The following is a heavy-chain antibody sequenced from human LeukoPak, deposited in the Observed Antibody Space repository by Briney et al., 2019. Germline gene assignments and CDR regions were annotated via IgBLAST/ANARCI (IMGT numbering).Heavy chain of an antibody. J-gene: IGHJ4*02. V-gene: IGHV4-59*04. CDR1: GFTFSNYI. CDR2: IYYSGST. Sequence: GSLRLSCAASGFTFSNYIMNWIRQPPGKGLDWIGNIYYSGSTYYNPSLKSRVTISVDSSKNQFSLRLSSVTTADTAVYYCAKSDGYGLIDYWGQGTLVTVSS. CDR3: AKSDGYGLIDY. D-gene: IGHD5-24*01.